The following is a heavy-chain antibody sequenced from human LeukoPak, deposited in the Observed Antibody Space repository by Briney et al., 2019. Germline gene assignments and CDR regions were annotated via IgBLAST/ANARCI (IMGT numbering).Heavy chain of an antibody. V-gene: IGHV4-31*03. Sequence: SETLSLTCTVSGGSISSGGYYWSWIRQHPGKGLEWIGYIYYSGSTYYNPSLKSRVTISVDTSKNQFSLKLSSVTAADTAVYYCAIVLRNAAAPVDYWGQGTLVTVSS. CDR3: AIVLRNAAAPVDY. D-gene: IGHD1-1*01. CDR1: GGSISSGGYY. CDR2: IYYSGST. J-gene: IGHJ4*02.